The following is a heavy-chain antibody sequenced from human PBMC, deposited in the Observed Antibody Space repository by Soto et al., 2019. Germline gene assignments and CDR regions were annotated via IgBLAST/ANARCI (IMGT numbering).Heavy chain of an antibody. CDR2: IKSKVDGGTT. D-gene: IGHD1-26*01. J-gene: IGHJ4*02. CDR3: TTGLLGS. Sequence: EVQLVESGGGLVKPGGSLRLSCAASGFTFSHAWMTWVRQAPGKGLEWVGRIKSKVDGGTTDYAAPVKGRFTISRDDSKNTLYLQMNSLKTEDKAVYYCTTGLLGSWGQGTLVTVSS. V-gene: IGHV3-15*01. CDR1: GFTFSHAW.